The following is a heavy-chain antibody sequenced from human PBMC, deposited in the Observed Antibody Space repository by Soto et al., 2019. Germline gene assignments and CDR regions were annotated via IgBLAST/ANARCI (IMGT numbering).Heavy chain of an antibody. CDR1: GFTFSGSA. J-gene: IGHJ4*03. V-gene: IGHV3-73*01. Sequence: GGSLRLSCAASGFTFSGSAMHWVRQASGKGLEWVGRIRSKTNNYATAYAASVNGRFTISRDDSKNTAYLQMNGLKIEDTAVYYCSTQPYRGSLDYWGQGTMVTVSS. CDR3: STQPYRGSLDY. CDR2: IRSKTNNYAT. D-gene: IGHD1-26*01.